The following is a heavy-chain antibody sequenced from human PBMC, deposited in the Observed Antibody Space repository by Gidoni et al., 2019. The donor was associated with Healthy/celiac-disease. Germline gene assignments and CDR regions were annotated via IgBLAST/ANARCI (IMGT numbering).Heavy chain of an antibody. CDR2: IYYSGST. J-gene: IGHJ4*02. Sequence: QLQLQESGPGLVEPSGTLSLTCTVPGGSISSSSYYWGWSRQPPGKGLEWIGSIYYSGSTYYNPSLKSRVTISVNTSKNQFSLKLSSVTAADTAVYYCARQIIAARPAGQIDYWGQGTLVTVSS. V-gene: IGHV4-39*01. CDR3: ARQIIAARPAGQIDY. CDR1: GGSISSSSYY. D-gene: IGHD6-6*01.